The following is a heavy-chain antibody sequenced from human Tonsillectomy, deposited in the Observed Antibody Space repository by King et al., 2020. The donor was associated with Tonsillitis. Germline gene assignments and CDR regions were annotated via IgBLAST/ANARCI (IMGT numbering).Heavy chain of an antibody. D-gene: IGHD2-15*01. CDR1: GYTFSDYY. V-gene: IGHV1-2*02. J-gene: IGHJ3*02. Sequence: VPSGAEVKKPGASVRVSCKASGYTFSDYYIHWVRQAPGQGLEWMGWNNPKSGGTNYAQRFQGRVTMTRDTSTSTAYMDLGRLRNDDTAIYYCARGRGGEWWEIPPFDIWGQGTMVTVSS. CDR3: ARGRGGEWWEIPPFDI. CDR2: NNPKSGGT.